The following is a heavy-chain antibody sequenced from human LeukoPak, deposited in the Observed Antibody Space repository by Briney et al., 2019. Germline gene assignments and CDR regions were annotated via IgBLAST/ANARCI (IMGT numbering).Heavy chain of an antibody. V-gene: IGHV4-61*02. CDR3: ARGGYVITADYYYMDV. Sequence: TSGSTNYNPSLKSRVTISVDTSKNQFSLKLSSVTAADTAVYYCARGGYVITADYYYMDVWGKGTTVTVSS. CDR2: TSGST. D-gene: IGHD5-18*01. J-gene: IGHJ6*03.